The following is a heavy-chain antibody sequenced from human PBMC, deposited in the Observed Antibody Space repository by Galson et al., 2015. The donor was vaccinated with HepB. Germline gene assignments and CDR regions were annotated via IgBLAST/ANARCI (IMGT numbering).Heavy chain of an antibody. Sequence: SLRLSCAASGFAFHSHAMSWVRQAPGKGLEWISGISGNGDSTFYAVSVKGRFTVSRDNSKNMLYLQMNSLRAEDSAVYYCVREVRNGWYYFDYWGPGAQVTVSS. V-gene: IGHV3-23*01. D-gene: IGHD6-19*01. J-gene: IGHJ4*02. CDR1: GFAFHSHA. CDR2: ISGNGDST. CDR3: VREVRNGWYYFDY.